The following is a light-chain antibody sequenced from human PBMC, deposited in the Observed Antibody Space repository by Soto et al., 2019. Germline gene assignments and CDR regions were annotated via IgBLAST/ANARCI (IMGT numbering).Light chain of an antibody. J-gene: IGLJ2*01. Sequence: QSALTQPPSASGSPGQSVAISCTGTSSDVGGYNYVSWYQQHPGKAPKLMIYEVSKRPSGVPDRFSGSKSGNTASLTVSGLQADDEADYYCSSYAVSNNFEVFGGGTKLTVL. CDR2: EVS. V-gene: IGLV2-8*01. CDR1: SSDVGGYNY. CDR3: SSYAVSNNFEV.